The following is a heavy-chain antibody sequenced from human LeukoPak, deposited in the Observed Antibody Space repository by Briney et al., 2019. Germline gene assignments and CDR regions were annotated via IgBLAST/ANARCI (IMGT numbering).Heavy chain of an antibody. D-gene: IGHD2/OR15-2a*01. V-gene: IGHV4-59*01. J-gene: IGHJ6*03. CDR3: ARKRRSREYPYYYYYYMDV. Sequence: SETLSLTCAVYGGSFSGYYWSWIRQPPGKGLEWIGYIYYSGSTNYNPSLKSRVTISVDTSKNQFSLKLSSVTAADTAVYYCARKRRSREYPYYYYYYMDVWGKGTTVTVSS. CDR1: GGSFSGYY. CDR2: IYYSGST.